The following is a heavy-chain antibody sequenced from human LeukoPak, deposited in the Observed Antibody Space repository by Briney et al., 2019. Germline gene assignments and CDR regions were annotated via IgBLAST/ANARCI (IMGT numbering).Heavy chain of an antibody. CDR1: GYTLTGYH. CDR3: ATQRGSYLWGTDFDY. D-gene: IGHD3-16*01. V-gene: IGHV1-2*02. CDR2: INANSGDT. J-gene: IGHJ4*02. Sequence: ASVKVSCKASGYTLTGYHMHWVRQAPGQGLEWMGWINANSGDTKFAREFNGRVTRTMDTSISTAYMGLSRLRSDDTAVYYCATQRGSYLWGTDFDYWGQGTLVTVSS.